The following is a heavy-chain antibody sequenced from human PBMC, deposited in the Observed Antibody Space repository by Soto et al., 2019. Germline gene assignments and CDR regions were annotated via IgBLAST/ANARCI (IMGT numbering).Heavy chain of an antibody. V-gene: IGHV4-39*01. J-gene: IGHJ6*02. Sequence: SETLSLTCTVSGGSISSSDYYWGWIRQPPGRGPEWIGSMYYSGSTYYNPSLESRVTISVDTSKNQFSLKLSSVTAADTAVYYCARHNYGMDVWGPGITVTVSS. CDR3: ARHNYGMDV. CDR1: GGSISSSDYY. CDR2: MYYSGST.